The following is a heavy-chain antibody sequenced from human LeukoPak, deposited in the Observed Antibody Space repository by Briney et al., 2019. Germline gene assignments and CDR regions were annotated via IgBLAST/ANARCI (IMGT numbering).Heavy chain of an antibody. J-gene: IGHJ4*02. CDR2: IYSSGST. CDR3: ARDPKDSWYGSDY. V-gene: IGHV4-59*02. CDR1: GGSVSSYH. D-gene: IGHD6-13*01. Sequence: SETLSLTCTVSGGSVSSYHWSWIRQPPGKGLEWIGCIYSSGSTVYNPSLKSRVSISVDTSKNQFSLKLTSVTAADTAVYYCARDPKDSWYGSDYWGQGTLVTVSS.